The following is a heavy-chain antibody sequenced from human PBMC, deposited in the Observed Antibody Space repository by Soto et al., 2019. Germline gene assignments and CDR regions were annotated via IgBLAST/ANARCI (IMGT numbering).Heavy chain of an antibody. V-gene: IGHV3-23*01. Sequence: EVQLSGSGGGLVQPGGSLRLSCAASGFTFSSYAMSWVRQAPGKGVEWVSAISGSSTSTYYADSVKGGFTISRDNSKNTLYLQMTSLRAEDTAVYYCAKDPSSGFAMENYFDYWGQGTLVTVSS. CDR3: AKDPSSGFAMENYFDY. CDR1: GFTFSSYA. CDR2: ISGSSTST. J-gene: IGHJ4*02. D-gene: IGHD3-10*01.